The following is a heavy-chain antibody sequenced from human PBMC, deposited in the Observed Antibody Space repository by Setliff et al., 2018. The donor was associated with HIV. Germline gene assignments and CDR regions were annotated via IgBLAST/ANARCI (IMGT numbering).Heavy chain of an antibody. D-gene: IGHD5-18*01. J-gene: IGHJ5*02. CDR2: INPNGGSA. CDR3: ARGGPGSSYGYDWFDT. V-gene: IGHV1-46*01. CDR1: GYTFTSDY. Sequence: ASVKVSCKASGYTFTSDYFHWVRQAPGQGPEWMAIINPNGGSANYAQKFQGRLVIIADTSTNIVYMEVSSLRSEDTAIYYCARGGPGSSYGYDWFDTWGQGTPVTVSS.